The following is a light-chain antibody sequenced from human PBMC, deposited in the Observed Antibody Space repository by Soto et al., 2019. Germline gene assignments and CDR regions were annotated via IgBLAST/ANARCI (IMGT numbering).Light chain of an antibody. CDR3: SSYTTISTYV. CDR2: DVR. V-gene: IGLV2-14*01. CDR1: SSDVGGYNY. Sequence: QSVLTQPASVSGSPGQSITISCTGTSSDVGGYNYVSWYQQHPGKAPKLMIYDVRNRPSGVSNRFSGSKSVNTVSLTISGLQAEDEADYYCSSYTTISTYVFGTGTKLTVL. J-gene: IGLJ1*01.